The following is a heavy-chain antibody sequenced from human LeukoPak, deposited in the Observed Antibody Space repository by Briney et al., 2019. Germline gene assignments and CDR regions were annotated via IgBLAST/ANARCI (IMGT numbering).Heavy chain of an antibody. J-gene: IGHJ3*02. CDR1: GYTFTSYD. V-gene: IGHV1-8*03. D-gene: IGHD6-19*01. CDR3: ATNRIAVADAFDI. Sequence: GASVKVSCKASGYTFTSYDINWVRQATGQGLEWMGWMNPNSGNTGYAQKFQGRVTITRNTSISTAYMELSSLRSEDTAVYYCATNRIAVADAFDIWGQGTMVTVPS. CDR2: MNPNSGNT.